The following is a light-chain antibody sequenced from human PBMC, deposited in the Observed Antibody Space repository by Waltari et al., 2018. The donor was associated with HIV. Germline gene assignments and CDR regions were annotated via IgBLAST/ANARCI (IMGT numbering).Light chain of an antibody. Sequence: DIQMTQSISPVSASIGDRVSITCRARQSISNLLAWYQQNPGQAPKLLIYSASTLESGVPSRFSGSRARTECTLTINELQADELAAWYSQQYSAYPWTDGQGAKVEIK. V-gene: IGKV1-5*03. CDR1: QSISNL. J-gene: IGKJ1*01. CDR2: SAS. CDR3: QQYSAYPWT.